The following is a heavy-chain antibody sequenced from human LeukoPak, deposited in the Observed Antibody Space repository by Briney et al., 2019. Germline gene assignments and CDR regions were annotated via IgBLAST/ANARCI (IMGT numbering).Heavy chain of an antibody. Sequence: ASVKVSCKASGYTFTSYAISWVRQAPGQGLEWMGGIIPIFGTANYAQKFQGRVTITADKSTSTAYMELSSLRSEDTAVYYCARDIVVVPADYYYYGMDVWGKGTTVTVSS. V-gene: IGHV1-69*06. D-gene: IGHD2-2*01. J-gene: IGHJ6*04. CDR1: GYTFTSYA. CDR2: IIPIFGTA. CDR3: ARDIVVVPADYYYYGMDV.